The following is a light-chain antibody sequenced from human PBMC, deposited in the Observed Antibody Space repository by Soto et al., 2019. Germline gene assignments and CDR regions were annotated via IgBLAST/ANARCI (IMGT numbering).Light chain of an antibody. CDR1: SSNIGINF. CDR3: ATWDATMRAAV. Sequence: QSVLTQPPSVSAAPGQKVTISCSGRSSNIGINFVSWYHKLPGTAPKLLIYENERRPSGIPDRFSASKSGTSATLAITGLHTGDEADYYCATWDATMRAAVFGGGTKLT. CDR2: ENE. J-gene: IGLJ3*02. V-gene: IGLV1-51*02.